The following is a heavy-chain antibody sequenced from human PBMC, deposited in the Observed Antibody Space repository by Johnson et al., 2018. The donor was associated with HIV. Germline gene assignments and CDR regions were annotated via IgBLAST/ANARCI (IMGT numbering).Heavy chain of an antibody. Sequence: MQLVESGGGLVKPGGSLRLSCAASGFTFSNAWMSWVRQAPGKGLEWVGRIKSKTDGGTTDYAEPVKGRFTISRDDSKNTLYLQMNSLKTEDTAVYYCTTSVDTAMVYAFDIWGQGTMVTVSS. CDR2: IKSKTDGGTT. D-gene: IGHD5-18*01. J-gene: IGHJ3*02. CDR3: TTSVDTAMVYAFDI. V-gene: IGHV3-15*01. CDR1: GFTFSNAW.